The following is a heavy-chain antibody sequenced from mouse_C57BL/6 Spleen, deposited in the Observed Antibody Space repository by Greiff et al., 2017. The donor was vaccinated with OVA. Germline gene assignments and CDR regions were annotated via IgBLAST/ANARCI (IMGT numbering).Heavy chain of an antibody. CDR1: GYAFTNYL. CDR2: INPGSGGT. D-gene: IGHD2-4*01. V-gene: IGHV1-54*01. J-gene: IGHJ2*01. Sequence: QVQLKQSGAELVRPGTSVKVSCKASGYAFTNYLIEWVKQRPGQGLEWIGVINPGSGGTNYNEKFKGKATLTADKSSSTAYMQLSSLTSEDSAVYFCARYDYDYDVDYWGQGTTLTVSS. CDR3: ARYDYDYDVDY.